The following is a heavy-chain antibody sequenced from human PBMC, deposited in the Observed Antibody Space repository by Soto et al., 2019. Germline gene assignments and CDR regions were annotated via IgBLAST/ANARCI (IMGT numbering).Heavy chain of an antibody. J-gene: IGHJ4*02. CDR2: ISGNGRST. D-gene: IGHD2-21*02. CDR3: AKDPLRGGNYYFFYFDD. CDR1: GFTFSSYA. V-gene: IGHV3-23*01. Sequence: PGGSLRLSCAASGFTFSSYAMNWVRQAPGKSLEWVAAISGNGRSTYYADSVKGRFTISRDNSRNTVYLQMNSLSAEDTAVFFCAKDPLRGGNYYFFYFDDWGQGTLVTVSS.